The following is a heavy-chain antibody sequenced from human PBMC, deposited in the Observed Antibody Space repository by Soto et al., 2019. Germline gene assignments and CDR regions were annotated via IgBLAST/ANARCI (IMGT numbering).Heavy chain of an antibody. CDR2: IYPVDSDT. CDR3: ARLPQYCSDGVCNYREPHGWFDP. V-gene: IGHV5-51*01. J-gene: IGHJ5*02. Sequence: SGGSLKISCQGSGYSFTTYWIGLVRQVPRKGLEWMGMIYPVDSDTRYSPSFQGQVTISVDKSISTAWLQWSSLKASDTAMYYCARLPQYCSDGVCNYREPHGWFDPWGQGTQVTVSS. CDR1: GYSFTTYW. D-gene: IGHD2-8*01.